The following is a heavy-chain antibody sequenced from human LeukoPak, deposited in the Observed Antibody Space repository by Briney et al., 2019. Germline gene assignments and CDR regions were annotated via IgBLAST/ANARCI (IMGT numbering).Heavy chain of an antibody. D-gene: IGHD1-26*01. Sequence: GGSLRLSCVASGFTLSGYWMSWVRQAPGQGLEWVGHVNKDESGRNHVDSVKGRSTVSRHNAQNSLYLQVNRLRAEHTAVYYCARYSWSYYSLPNWGQVTLGSVSS. V-gene: IGHV3-7*03. CDR3: ARYSWSYYSLPN. J-gene: IGHJ4*02. CDR1: GFTLSGYW. CDR2: VNKDESGR.